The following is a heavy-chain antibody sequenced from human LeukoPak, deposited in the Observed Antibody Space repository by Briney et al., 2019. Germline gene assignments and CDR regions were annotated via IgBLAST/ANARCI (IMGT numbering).Heavy chain of an antibody. CDR2: ISYEGSNK. CDR1: GFTFSSYG. CDR3: AKDLAYSYGYYYYGMDV. J-gene: IGHJ6*02. D-gene: IGHD5-18*01. Sequence: GGSLRLSCAASGFTFSSYGMHWVRQPPGKGLEWVAVISYEGSNKYYADPMKGRFTISTDNYKNTLYLQMNSLRAEDTAVYYCAKDLAYSYGYYYYGMDVWGQGTTVTVSS. V-gene: IGHV3-30*18.